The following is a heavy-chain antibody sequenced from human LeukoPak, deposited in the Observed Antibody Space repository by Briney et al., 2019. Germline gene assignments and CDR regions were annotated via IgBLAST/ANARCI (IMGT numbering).Heavy chain of an antibody. V-gene: IGHV1-8*03. J-gene: IGHJ4*02. CDR2: MNPNSGNT. CDR3: ARGQFGYYYDSSGYLNFDY. Sequence: SVKVSCKASGYTFTSYDINWVRQATGQGLEWMGWMNPNSGNTGYAQKFHGRVTITRNTSISTAYMELSSLRSEDTAVYYCARGQFGYYYDSSGYLNFDYWGQGTLVTVSS. CDR1: GYTFTSYD. D-gene: IGHD3-22*01.